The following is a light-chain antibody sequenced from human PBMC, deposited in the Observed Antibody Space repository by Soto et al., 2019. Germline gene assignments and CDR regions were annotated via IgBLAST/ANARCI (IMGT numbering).Light chain of an antibody. Sequence: QSVLTQPPSVSGAPGQRVTISCNGSSSNIGAGYEVHWYQHLPGKAPKLLIYGNTNRPSGVPDRFSGSKSGTSASLAITGLQAEDEADYYCQSYDTSLSASYVFGGGTKVTVL. CDR2: GNT. CDR3: QSYDTSLSASYV. V-gene: IGLV1-40*01. J-gene: IGLJ1*01. CDR1: SSNIGAGYE.